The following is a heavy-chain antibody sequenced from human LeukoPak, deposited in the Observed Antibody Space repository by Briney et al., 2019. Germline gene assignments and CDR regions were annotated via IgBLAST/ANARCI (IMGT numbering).Heavy chain of an antibody. J-gene: IGHJ5*02. V-gene: IGHV1-2*02. CDR2: LDPHSGGT. CDR3: AGDSPSKVS. D-gene: IGHD2-2*01. Sequence: ASVKVSCKASGYTFTAYYTHWVRQAPGQGLEWMGWLDPHSGGTNFAQKFQGRVTMTRDTSISTAYMEMSRLTFDDTAVYYCAGDSPSKVSWGQGTLVTVSS. CDR1: GYTFTAYY.